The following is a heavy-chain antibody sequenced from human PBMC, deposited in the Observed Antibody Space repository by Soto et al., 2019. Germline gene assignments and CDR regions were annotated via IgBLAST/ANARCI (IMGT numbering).Heavy chain of an antibody. D-gene: IGHD1-26*01. Sequence: ASVKVSCKASGYTFTSYGISWVRQAPGQGLEWMGWISAYNGNTNYAQKFQGRVTMNRNTSISTAYMELSSLRSEDTAVYYCARARKRERYHFDYWGQGTLVTVSS. CDR3: ARARKRERYHFDY. CDR1: GYTFTSYG. J-gene: IGHJ4*02. V-gene: IGHV1-18*01. CDR2: ISAYNGNT.